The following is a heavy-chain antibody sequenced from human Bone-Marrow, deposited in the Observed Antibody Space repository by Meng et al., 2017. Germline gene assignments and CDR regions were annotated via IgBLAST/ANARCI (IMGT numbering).Heavy chain of an antibody. CDR2: ISGSGGST. Sequence: GESLKISCAASGFTFSSYAMSWVRQAPGKGLEWVSAISGSGGSTYYADSVKGRFTISRDNSKNTLYLQMNSLRAEDTAVYYCARGGGSGWLQTNFDYWGQGTLVTVSS. V-gene: IGHV3-23*01. CDR1: GFTFSSYA. CDR3: ARGGGSGWLQTNFDY. J-gene: IGHJ4*02. D-gene: IGHD6-19*01.